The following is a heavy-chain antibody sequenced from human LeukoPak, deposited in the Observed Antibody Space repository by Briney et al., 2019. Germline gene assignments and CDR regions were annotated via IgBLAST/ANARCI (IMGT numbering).Heavy chain of an antibody. V-gene: IGHV1-2*02. CDR1: GYTFTGYD. CDR3: ASCLYDTAFDI. D-gene: IGHD3-22*01. Sequence: ASVTDSCKASGYTFTGYDMHWVRQAPGQGLEGMGWINPNSGGTNYAQKFQGRVTMTRDTSISTAYMELSRLRSDDTAVYYCASCLYDTAFDIWGQGTMVTVSS. CDR2: INPNSGGT. J-gene: IGHJ3*02.